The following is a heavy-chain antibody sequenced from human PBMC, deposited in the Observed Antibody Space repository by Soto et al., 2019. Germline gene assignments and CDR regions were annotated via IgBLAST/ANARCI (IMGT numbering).Heavy chain of an antibody. CDR3: ARDPDNSRREGGAY. CDR2: IIPIFGTT. Sequence: VQLVQSGAEVKKPGSSVKVSCKASGGTFSSYAISWVRQAPVLGLEWMGGIIPIFGTTNYAQKLQGRVTITADESTRTAYMELSSLRSEDTAVYYCARDPDNSRREGGAYWGQGTLVTVSS. V-gene: IGHV1-69*12. D-gene: IGHD1-20*01. CDR1: GGTFSSYA. J-gene: IGHJ4*02.